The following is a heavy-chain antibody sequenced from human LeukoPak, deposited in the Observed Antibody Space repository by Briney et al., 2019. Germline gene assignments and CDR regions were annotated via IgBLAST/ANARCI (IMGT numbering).Heavy chain of an antibody. CDR3: ASGKYRYGDNWFDP. V-gene: IGHV3-7*02. D-gene: IGHD5-18*01. Sequence: GGSLRLSCAVSEFTFSSYWMSWVRQAPGKGLEWVANIKQDVSEKYYVDSVKGRFTISRDNAKNSLYLQMNSLRAEDTAVYFCASGKYRYGDNWFDPWGQGTLVTVSS. J-gene: IGHJ5*02. CDR1: EFTFSSYW. CDR2: IKQDVSEK.